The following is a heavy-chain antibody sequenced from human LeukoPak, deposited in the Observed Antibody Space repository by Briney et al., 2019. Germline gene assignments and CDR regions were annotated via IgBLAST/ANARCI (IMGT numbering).Heavy chain of an antibody. D-gene: IGHD3-3*01. CDR2: ISYDGSNK. J-gene: IGHJ6*02. V-gene: IGHV3-30*04. CDR1: GFTFSSYA. Sequence: GRSLRLSCAASGFTFSSYAMHWVRQAPGKGLEWVAVISYDGSNKYYADSVKGRFTISRDNSRNTLYLQMNSLRAEDTAVYYCARELSEYGMDVWGQGTTVTVSS. CDR3: ARELSEYGMDV.